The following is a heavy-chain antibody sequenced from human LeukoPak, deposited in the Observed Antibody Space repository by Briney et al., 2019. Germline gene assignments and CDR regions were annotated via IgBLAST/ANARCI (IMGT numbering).Heavy chain of an antibody. D-gene: IGHD3-10*01. V-gene: IGHV3-64*01. Sequence: GRSRRLSCAASGFTFSSYAMHWVRQAPGKGLEYVSAISSNGGSTYYANSVKGRFTISRDNSKNTLYLQMGSLRAEDMAVYYCARDGLYGSGSYYYYFDYWGQGTLVTVSS. CDR2: ISSNGGST. CDR3: ARDGLYGSGSYYYYFDY. J-gene: IGHJ4*02. CDR1: GFTFSSYA.